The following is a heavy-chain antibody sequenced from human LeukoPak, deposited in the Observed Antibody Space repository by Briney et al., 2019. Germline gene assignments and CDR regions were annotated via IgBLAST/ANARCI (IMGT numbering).Heavy chain of an antibody. CDR1: GDSVSSNSAA. CDR2: TYYRSKWYN. J-gene: IGHJ5*02. V-gene: IGHV6-1*01. CDR3: ARGPYGAIRRDWFDP. Sequence: SQTLSLTCAISGDSVSSNSAAWNWIRQSPARGLEWLGRTYYRSKWYNDYAVSVKSRITINPDTSKDQFSLQLNSVTPEDTAVYYCARGPYGAIRRDWFDPWGQGTLVTVSS. D-gene: IGHD4-17*01.